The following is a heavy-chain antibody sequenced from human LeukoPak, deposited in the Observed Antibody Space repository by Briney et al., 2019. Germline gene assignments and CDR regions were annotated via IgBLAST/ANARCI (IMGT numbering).Heavy chain of an antibody. J-gene: IGHJ3*02. Sequence: SETLSLTCTVSGGSISSGNYYWSWIRQPPGKGLEWIGYIFYLGSTYYNPSLKSRVSISVNTFKNQFSLKLTAVTAADTAVYYCARAVVTLYDAFDIWGQGTMVTVSS. CDR1: GGSISSGNYY. D-gene: IGHD2-15*01. CDR3: ARAVVTLYDAFDI. CDR2: IFYLGST. V-gene: IGHV4-30-4*01.